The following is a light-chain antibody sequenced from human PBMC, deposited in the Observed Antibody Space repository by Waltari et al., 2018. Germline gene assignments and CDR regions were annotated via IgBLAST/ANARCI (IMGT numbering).Light chain of an antibody. J-gene: IGLJ3*02. CDR1: GSDVGDFNS. CDR3: CAYAGIWV. V-gene: IGLV2-11*01. CDR2: DVS. Sequence: QSALTQPRSVSGSPGQSVTISCAGTGSDVGDFNSVSWYQQHPGKAPKLVIFDVSKRPAGVPDRFSGSESGASVSLTVSGLQAEDEADYNCCAYAGIWVFGGGTKLTVL.